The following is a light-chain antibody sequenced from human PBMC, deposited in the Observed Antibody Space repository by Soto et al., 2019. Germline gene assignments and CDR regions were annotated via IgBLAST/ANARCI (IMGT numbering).Light chain of an antibody. CDR1: QSLGAY. J-gene: IGKJ1*01. CDR2: RAS. V-gene: IGKV3-15*01. Sequence: ERVMTQSPATLAMSPGDTATLSCRVRQSLGAYLAWYQQKPGQAPRLLIFRASSRAKGVPARFSASGSGTEFTLTISGLQSEDFAVYYCHPYNHWPPRTFGPGTKVEIK. CDR3: HPYNHWPPRT.